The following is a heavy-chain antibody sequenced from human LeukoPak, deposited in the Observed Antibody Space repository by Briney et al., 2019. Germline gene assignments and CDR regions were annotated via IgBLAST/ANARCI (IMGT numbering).Heavy chain of an antibody. D-gene: IGHD2-8*01. Sequence: PGGSLRLSCAASRFIFRIYDMNWVRQAPGKGMEWVSVISGGSDDNTYYADSVKGRFSISRDNSKNTLYLQMNSLRAEDTAVYYCATGLGYCTNGVCSPAPDLYYFDYWGQGTLVPVSS. CDR3: ATGLGYCTNGVCSPAPDLYYFDY. CDR1: RFIFRIYD. V-gene: IGHV3-23*01. J-gene: IGHJ4*02. CDR2: ISGGSDDNT.